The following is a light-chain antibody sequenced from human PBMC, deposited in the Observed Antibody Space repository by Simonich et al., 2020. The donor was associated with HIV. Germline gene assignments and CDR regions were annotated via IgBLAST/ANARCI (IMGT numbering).Light chain of an antibody. CDR1: QGISNS. V-gene: IGKV1-NL1*01. CDR3: QQSFSTPFT. CDR2: AAS. Sequence: DIQLTQSPSSLSASVGDRVTITCRASQGISNSLAWYQQKPGKAPKLLLYAASRLESGVPYRFSGIGSGTDFILTISSLQPEDFATYYCQQSFSTPFTFGPGTKVEIK. J-gene: IGKJ3*01.